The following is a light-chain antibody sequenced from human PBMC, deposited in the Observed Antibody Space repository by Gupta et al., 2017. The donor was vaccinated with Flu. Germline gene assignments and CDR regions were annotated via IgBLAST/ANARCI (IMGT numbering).Light chain of an antibody. V-gene: IGLV2-11*01. CDR3: SSHAGRVTWV. J-gene: IGLJ1*01. CDR2: DVT. CDR1: SNDVGGSNL. Sequence: QSAPTQPRSVSGSPGQSVTISCTGSSNDVGGSNLVSGYQQRPGKAPKLSLYDVTERPSGVPDRFSGSKSVNTASLTISGLQADDEADYYCSSHAGRVTWVFGTGTTVTVL.